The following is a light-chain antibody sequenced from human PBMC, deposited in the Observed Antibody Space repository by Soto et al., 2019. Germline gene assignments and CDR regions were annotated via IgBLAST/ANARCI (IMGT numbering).Light chain of an antibody. Sequence: EIVMTQPPVTLSVSPGERATLSCRASQSVSDNLAWYQQKPGQAPRLLFYGASTRATDIPVRFSGSGSGTEFTLTISSLQSEDFAVYYCQQYNNWPLTFGGGTKV. CDR3: QQYNNWPLT. J-gene: IGKJ4*01. CDR1: QSVSDN. V-gene: IGKV3D-15*01. CDR2: GAS.